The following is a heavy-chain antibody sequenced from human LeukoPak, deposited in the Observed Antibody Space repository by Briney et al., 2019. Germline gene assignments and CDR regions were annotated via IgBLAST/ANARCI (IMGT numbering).Heavy chain of an antibody. D-gene: IGHD3-3*01. CDR3: ARGFFWSGQKVNWFDP. J-gene: IGHJ5*02. Sequence: KPSETLSLTCTVSGGSISSSGYSWGWIRQPPGKGLEWIGSISSGGSTHYIPSLKSRVTISVDTSKNQFSLKLSSVTAADTAVYYCARGFFWSGQKVNWFDPWGQGTLVTVSS. CDR1: GGSISSSGYS. V-gene: IGHV4-39*01. CDR2: ISSGGST.